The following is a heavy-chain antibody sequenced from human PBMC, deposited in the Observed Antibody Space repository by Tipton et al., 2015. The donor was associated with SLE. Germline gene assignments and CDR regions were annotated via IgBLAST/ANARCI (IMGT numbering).Heavy chain of an antibody. CDR3: ARGKFTYDSTGLFDN. J-gene: IGHJ4*02. CDR1: GFTFSVYG. D-gene: IGHD3-22*01. Sequence: SLRLSCATSGFTFSVYGMHWARQAPGKGLEWVAGIWYDGSNEKYADSVKGRFIISRDNAENTLYLQMNSLRDDDTAVYYCARGKFTYDSTGLFDNWGQGTQVTVSS. CDR2: IWYDGSNE. V-gene: IGHV3-33*01.